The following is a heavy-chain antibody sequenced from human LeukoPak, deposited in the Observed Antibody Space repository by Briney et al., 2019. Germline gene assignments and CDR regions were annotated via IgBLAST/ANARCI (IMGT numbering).Heavy chain of an antibody. Sequence: PGGSLRLSCVASGFTFSIYAMNWVRQAPGKGLQWVSTISDSGGNTYYADSVTGWFTISRDNSKNTLYLQMNGLSPEDTAIYFCAKPGIAVAGSGGFDYWGRGTLVTVSS. V-gene: IGHV3-23*01. J-gene: IGHJ4*02. CDR3: AKPGIAVAGSGGFDY. CDR1: GFTFSIYA. CDR2: ISDSGGNT. D-gene: IGHD6-19*01.